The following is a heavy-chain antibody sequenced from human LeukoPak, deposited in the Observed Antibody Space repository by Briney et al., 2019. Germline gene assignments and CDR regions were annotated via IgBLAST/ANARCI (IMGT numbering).Heavy chain of an antibody. CDR3: ATDSGNSPFDY. J-gene: IGHJ4*02. Sequence: PGGSLRLSCAASGFTFSRYGMHWVRQVPGKGLEWVAVIWSDGSNKYYADSVKGRFTISRDNSKNMLYLQMNSLRAEDTAVYYCATDSGNSPFDYWGQGTLVIVSS. D-gene: IGHD1-26*01. CDR2: IWSDGSNK. CDR1: GFTFSRYG. V-gene: IGHV3-33*01.